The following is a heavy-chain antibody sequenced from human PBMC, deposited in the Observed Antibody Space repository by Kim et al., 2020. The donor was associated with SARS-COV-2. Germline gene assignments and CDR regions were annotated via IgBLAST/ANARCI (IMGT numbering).Heavy chain of an antibody. J-gene: IGHJ4*02. Sequence: GGSLRLSCAASGFTFDDFAMHWVRQAPGKGLEWVSLITRDGTNTYYADSVKGRFTISRDNNKNSLYLQMNSLRTEDTAFYYCAKDLDTPEQWLVPLGYWGQGTLVTVSS. CDR3: AKDLDTPEQWLVPLGY. CDR2: ITRDGTNT. D-gene: IGHD6-19*01. CDR1: GFTFDDFA. V-gene: IGHV3-43*02.